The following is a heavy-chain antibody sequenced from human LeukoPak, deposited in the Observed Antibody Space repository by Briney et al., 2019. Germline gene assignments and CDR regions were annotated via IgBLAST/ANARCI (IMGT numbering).Heavy chain of an antibody. V-gene: IGHV4-34*01. CDR2: INHSGST. CDR3: ARGNPSGSPAAFDY. CDR1: GGSFSGYY. D-gene: IGHD1-26*01. J-gene: IGHJ4*02. Sequence: SETLSLTCAVYGGSFSGYYWSWIRQPPGKGLEWVGEINHSGSTNYNPSLKNRVTISVDTSKNQFSLTLNSVTAADTAVYYCARGNPSGSPAAFDYWGRGTLVTVSS.